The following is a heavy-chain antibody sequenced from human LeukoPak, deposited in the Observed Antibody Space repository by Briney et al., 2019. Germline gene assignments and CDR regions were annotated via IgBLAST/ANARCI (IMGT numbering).Heavy chain of an antibody. Sequence: GGSLRLSCAASGFTFSGYAMHWVRQAPGKGLEWLAVISSDGSLEYYADSVKGRFTISRDNSKNTLYLQMNSLRAEDTAVYYCARDPVPAAARHFDYCGQGSLGTVSS. J-gene: IGHJ4*02. V-gene: IGHV3-30-3*01. D-gene: IGHD2-2*01. CDR3: ARDPVPAAARHFDY. CDR2: ISSDGSLE. CDR1: GFTFSGYA.